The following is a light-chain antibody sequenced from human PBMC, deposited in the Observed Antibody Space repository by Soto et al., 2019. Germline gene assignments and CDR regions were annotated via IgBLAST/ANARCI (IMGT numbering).Light chain of an antibody. CDR2: EVS. CDR3: SSYSSVTTLWV. J-gene: IGLJ3*02. Sequence: QSVLTQPASVSGSPGQSITISCTGTSSDVSGYNYVSWYQQHPGKAPKLIIYEVSNRPSGVSNRFSGSKSGNTASLTVSGLQAEDEADYYCSSYSSVTTLWVFGGGTQLTVL. V-gene: IGLV2-14*01. CDR1: SSDVSGYNY.